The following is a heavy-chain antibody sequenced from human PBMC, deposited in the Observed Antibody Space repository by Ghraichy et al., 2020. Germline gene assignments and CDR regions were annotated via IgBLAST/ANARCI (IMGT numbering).Heavy chain of an antibody. J-gene: IGHJ4*02. CDR2: ISGSGGST. V-gene: IGHV3-23*01. CDR3: AKDRDDYGGQEGGDY. CDR1: GFTFSSYA. D-gene: IGHD4-23*01. Sequence: GGSLRLSCAASGFTFSSYAMSWVRQAPGKGLEWVSAISGSGGSTYYADSGKGRFTISRDNSKNTLYLQMNSLRAEDTAVYYCAKDRDDYGGQEGGDYWGQGTLVTVSS.